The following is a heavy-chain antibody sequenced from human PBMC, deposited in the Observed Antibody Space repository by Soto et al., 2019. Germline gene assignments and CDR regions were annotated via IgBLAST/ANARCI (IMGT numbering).Heavy chain of an antibody. Sequence: QVQLQQWGAGLLKPSETLSLTCAVYGGSFSGYYWSWIRQPPGKGLEWIGEINHSGSTNYNPSLKSRVTKSVDTSKNQFSLKLSSVTAADTAVYYCAGGGYSYYFDYWGQGTLVTVSS. CDR1: GGSFSGYY. J-gene: IGHJ4*02. CDR3: AGGGYSYYFDY. D-gene: IGHD3-10*01. V-gene: IGHV4-34*01. CDR2: INHSGST.